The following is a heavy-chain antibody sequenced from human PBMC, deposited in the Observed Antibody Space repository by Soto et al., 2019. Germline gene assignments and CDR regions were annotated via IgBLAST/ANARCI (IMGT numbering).Heavy chain of an antibody. CDR1: GGTFSSDS. J-gene: IGHJ4*02. D-gene: IGHD2-21*02. CDR2: IIPMFDTT. V-gene: IGHV1-69*05. CDR3: ARSIVVVTALDY. Sequence: ASVKVSCKASGGTFSSDSFSWVRQAPGQGLEWMGGIIPMFDTTIYAQKFQGRVTITTDTSASTAYMELSSLRSEDTAVYYCARSIVVVTALDYWGQGTLVTVSS.